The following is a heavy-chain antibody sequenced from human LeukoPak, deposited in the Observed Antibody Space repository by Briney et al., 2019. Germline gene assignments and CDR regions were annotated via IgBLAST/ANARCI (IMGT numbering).Heavy chain of an antibody. CDR2: ISSSSSYI. D-gene: IGHD3-3*01. Sequence: GGSLRLSCAASGFTFSSYSMNWVRQAPGKGLEWVSSISSSSSYIYYADSVKGRFTISRDNAKNSLYLQMNSLRAEDTAVYYCAREIDAPIFGVVIIGDYYYYYYMDVWGKGTTVTVSS. V-gene: IGHV3-21*01. CDR1: GFTFSSYS. J-gene: IGHJ6*03. CDR3: AREIDAPIFGVVIIGDYYYYYYMDV.